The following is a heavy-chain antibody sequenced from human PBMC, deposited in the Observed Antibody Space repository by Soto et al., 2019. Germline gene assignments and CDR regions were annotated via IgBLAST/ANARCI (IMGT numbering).Heavy chain of an antibody. D-gene: IGHD3-22*01. CDR1: GFTFSSYE. V-gene: IGHV3-48*03. Sequence: PGGTLRLSCAASGFTFSSYEMNWVRQAPGKGLEWVSYISSSGSTIYYADSVKGRFTISRDNAKNSLYLQMNSLRAEDTAVYYCASGYYDSSGYPYYGMDVWGQGTTVTVSS. CDR2: ISSSGSTI. J-gene: IGHJ6*02. CDR3: ASGYYDSSGYPYYGMDV.